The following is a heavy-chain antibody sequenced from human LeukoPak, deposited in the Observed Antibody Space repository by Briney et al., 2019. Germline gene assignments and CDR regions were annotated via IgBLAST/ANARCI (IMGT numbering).Heavy chain of an antibody. V-gene: IGHV3-23*01. Sequence: PGGSLRLSCAASGFTFSSYAMSWVRQAPGKGLEWVLAISGSGGSTYYADSVKGRFTISRDNSKNTLYLQMNSLRAEDTAVYYCAKSPPGYYYDSSGYYPLDYWGQGTLVTVSS. J-gene: IGHJ4*02. D-gene: IGHD3-22*01. CDR3: AKSPPGYYYDSSGYYPLDY. CDR1: GFTFSSYA. CDR2: ISGSGGST.